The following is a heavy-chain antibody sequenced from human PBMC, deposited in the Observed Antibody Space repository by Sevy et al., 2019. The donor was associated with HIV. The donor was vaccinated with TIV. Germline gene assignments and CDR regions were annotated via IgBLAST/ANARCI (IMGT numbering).Heavy chain of an antibody. D-gene: IGHD7-27*01. V-gene: IGHV4-59*01. J-gene: IGHJ4*02. CDR3: ARDNWGSIDY. Sequence: SETLSLTCTVSGGSLDVFGWTWVRQPPGKGLEWIGYAYYNGGTNYNPSLKSRLTIPVGTSVRQFSLHLNSVTAADTAIYYCARDNWGSIDYWGQGILVTVSS. CDR2: AYYNGGT. CDR1: GGSLDVFG.